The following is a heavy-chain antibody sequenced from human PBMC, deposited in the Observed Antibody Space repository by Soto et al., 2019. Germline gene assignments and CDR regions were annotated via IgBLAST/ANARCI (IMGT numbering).Heavy chain of an antibody. Sequence: GGSLRLSCAASGFTFSSYSMNWVRQAPGKGLEWVSSISSSSSYIYYADSVEGRFTVARDSAKNSLYLQMNSRRAEDTAVYYCARDSASSSSLSYYYAYWGQGTLVTVSS. V-gene: IGHV3-21*01. D-gene: IGHD6-6*01. CDR3: ARDSASSSSLSYYYAY. CDR1: GFTFSSYS. CDR2: ISSSSSYI. J-gene: IGHJ4*02.